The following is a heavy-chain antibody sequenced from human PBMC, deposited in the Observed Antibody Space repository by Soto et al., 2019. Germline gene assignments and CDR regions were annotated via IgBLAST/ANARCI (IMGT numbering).Heavy chain of an antibody. CDR3: AREVEGVTTPPYFDY. J-gene: IGHJ4*02. D-gene: IGHD3-16*01. CDR2: ISYDGSNK. V-gene: IGHV3-30-3*01. CDR1: GITVRNYA. Sequence: GGSLRLSCAASGITVRNYAMSWVRQAPGKGLEWVAVISYDGSNKYYADSVKGRFTISRDNSKNTLYLQMNSLRAEDTAVYYCAREVEGVTTPPYFDYWGQGTLVTVSS.